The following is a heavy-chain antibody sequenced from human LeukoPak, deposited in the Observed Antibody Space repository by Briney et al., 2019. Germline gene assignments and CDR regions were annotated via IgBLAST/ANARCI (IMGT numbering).Heavy chain of an antibody. CDR2: ISYDGSNK. CDR1: GFTFSSYA. CDR3: ARGGNYDILTAHMGN. V-gene: IGHV3-30*04. Sequence: PGRSLRLSCAASGFTFSSYAMHWVRQAPGKGLEWVAVISYDGSNKYYADSVKGRFTISRDNSKNTLYLQMNSLRAEDTAVYYCARGGNYDILTAHMGNWDQGTLVTVSS. J-gene: IGHJ4*02. D-gene: IGHD3-9*01.